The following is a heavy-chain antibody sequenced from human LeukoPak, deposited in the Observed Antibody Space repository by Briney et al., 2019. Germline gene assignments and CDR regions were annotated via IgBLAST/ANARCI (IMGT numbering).Heavy chain of an antibody. CDR3: ARAADSGSYYGYYYYGMDV. CDR1: GGSISSGDYY. Sequence: SETLSLTCTVSGGSISSGDYYWSWIHQPPGKGLEWIGYIYYSGSTYYNPSLKSRVTISVDTSKNQFSLNLSSVTAADTAVYYCARAADSGSYYGYYYYGMDVWGQGTTVTVSS. CDR2: IYYSGST. J-gene: IGHJ6*02. D-gene: IGHD1-26*01. V-gene: IGHV4-30-4*08.